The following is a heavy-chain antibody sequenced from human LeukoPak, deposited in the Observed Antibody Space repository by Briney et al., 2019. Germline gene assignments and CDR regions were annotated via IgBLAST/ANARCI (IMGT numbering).Heavy chain of an antibody. CDR3: AKQYYDFWSGYKDY. CDR2: ISGSGGNT. D-gene: IGHD3-3*01. Sequence: GGSLRLSCAASGFTFSSYAMSWVRQAPGKGLEWVSAISGSGGNTYYADSVKGRFTISRDNSKNTLYLQMNSLRAEDTAVYYCAKQYYDFWSGYKDYWGQGTLVTVSS. J-gene: IGHJ4*02. CDR1: GFTFSSYA. V-gene: IGHV3-23*01.